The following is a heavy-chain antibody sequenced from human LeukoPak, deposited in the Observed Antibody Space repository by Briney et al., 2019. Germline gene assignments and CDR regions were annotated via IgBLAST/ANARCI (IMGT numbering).Heavy chain of an antibody. D-gene: IGHD6-19*01. V-gene: IGHV1-2*02. Sequence: GASVKVSCKASGYTFTGYYMNWVRQAPGQGLEWMGWINPNSGGTNYAQKFQGRVTMTRDTSISTAYMELSRLRSDDTAVYYCAGRSGWKYNWFGPWGQGTVVIVS. CDR3: AGRSGWKYNWFGP. J-gene: IGHJ5*02. CDR1: GYTFTGYY. CDR2: INPNSGGT.